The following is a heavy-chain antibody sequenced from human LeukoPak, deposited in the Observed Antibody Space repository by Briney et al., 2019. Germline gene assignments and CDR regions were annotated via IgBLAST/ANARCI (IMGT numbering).Heavy chain of an antibody. D-gene: IGHD4-17*01. J-gene: IGHJ6*02. CDR1: GFTFDDYA. Sequence: GGSLRLSCAASGFTFDDYAMHWVRQAPGKGLEWVSGISWNSGSIGYADSVKGRFTIFRDNAKKSLYLQMNSLRAEDTALYYCGKDIGGYPTVGMDVWGQGTTVTVSS. V-gene: IGHV3-9*01. CDR2: ISWNSGSI. CDR3: GKDIGGYPTVGMDV.